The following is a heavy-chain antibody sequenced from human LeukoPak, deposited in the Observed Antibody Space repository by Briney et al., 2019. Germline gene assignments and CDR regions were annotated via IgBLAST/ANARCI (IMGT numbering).Heavy chain of an antibody. J-gene: IGHJ4*02. CDR2: IHYSGSA. Sequence: SETLSLTCTVSNGPINTYQWSWIRQPPGKGLEWIGNIHYSGSANYNPSLKSRVTMAVDTSKNQFSLKLSSVTAADTAVYYCAREVASLDYWGQGTLVTVSS. CDR3: AREVASLDY. D-gene: IGHD2-21*01. CDR1: NGPINTYQ. V-gene: IGHV4-59*12.